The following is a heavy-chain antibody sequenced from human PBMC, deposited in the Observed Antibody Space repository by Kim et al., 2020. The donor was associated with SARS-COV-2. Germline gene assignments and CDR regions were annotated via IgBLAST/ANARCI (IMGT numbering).Heavy chain of an antibody. CDR2: ISSDGGDM. CDR3: SRDDLNVGATGIGY. V-gene: IGHV3-30*04. CDR1: GFSFSSYA. J-gene: IGHJ4*02. D-gene: IGHD1-26*01. Sequence: GGSLRLSCAASGFSFSSYAMHWVRQAPGKGLKWVATISSDGGDMYYADSVKGRFTISRDNSKNTLFLQMNSLRDDDTAVYYCSRDDLNVGATGIGYWGQGTLVTVSS.